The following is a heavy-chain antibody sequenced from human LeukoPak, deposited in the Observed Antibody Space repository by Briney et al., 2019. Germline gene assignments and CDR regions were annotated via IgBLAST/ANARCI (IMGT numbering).Heavy chain of an antibody. CDR1: GGSISSYY. V-gene: IGHV4-59*01. D-gene: IGHD6-13*01. CDR2: IYYSGST. CDR3: ARRIAAAEFDY. J-gene: IGHJ4*02. Sequence: SKTLSLTCTVSGGSISSYYWSWIRQPPGKGLEWIGYIYYSGSTNYNPSLKSRVTISVDTSKNQFSLKLSSVTAADTAVYYCARRIAAAEFDYWGQGTLVTVSS.